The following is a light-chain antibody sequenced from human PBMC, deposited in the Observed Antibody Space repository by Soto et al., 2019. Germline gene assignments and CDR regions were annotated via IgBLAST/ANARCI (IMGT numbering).Light chain of an antibody. CDR1: QSISSW. CDR3: QQYNSYPIT. V-gene: IGKV1-5*03. J-gene: IGKJ5*01. CDR2: KAS. Sequence: DIQMTQSPSTLSASVGDRVTITCRASQSISSWLDWYQQKPGKAPKLLIYKASSLESGVPSRFSGSGSGTEFTLTISSLQPDDFATYYCQQYNSYPITFDQGTRLEIK.